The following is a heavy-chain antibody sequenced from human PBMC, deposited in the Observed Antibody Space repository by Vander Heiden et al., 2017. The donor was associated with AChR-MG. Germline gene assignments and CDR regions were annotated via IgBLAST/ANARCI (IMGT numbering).Heavy chain of an antibody. CDR3: ARGINWNYDY. CDR1: GFTFSSYW. V-gene: IGHV3-7*01. CDR2: IVPDGSQK. J-gene: IGHJ4*02. Sequence: EVQLVESGGGLVQPGGSLSLSCAASGFTFSSYWMTWVRHFPGRGLEWVGNIVPDGSQKYDVDSVKGRFTISRDNAENSLYLQMNSLRSEDTAVYYCARGINWNYDYWGQGTLVTVSS. D-gene: IGHD1-20*01.